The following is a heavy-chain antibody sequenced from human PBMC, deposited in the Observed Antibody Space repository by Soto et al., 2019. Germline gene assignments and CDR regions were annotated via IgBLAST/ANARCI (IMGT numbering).Heavy chain of an antibody. V-gene: IGHV4-59*01. J-gene: IGHJ4*02. CDR1: GDSISSYY. CDR2: LYYGRSA. CDR3: ALRSMAVVPEY. D-gene: IGHD3-22*01. Sequence: QVQLQESGPGLVKPSETLSLTCAVSGDSISSYYCMWIRQPPGKGLESIGYLYYGRSANYNPSLKSRVTLSVDTATNQCFLTLSSMTAADTAVYYCALRSMAVVPEYWGQGTLVTVSS.